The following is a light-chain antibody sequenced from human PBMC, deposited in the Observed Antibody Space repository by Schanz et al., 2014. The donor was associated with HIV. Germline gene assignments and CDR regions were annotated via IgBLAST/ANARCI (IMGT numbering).Light chain of an antibody. V-gene: IGKV1-39*01. J-gene: IGKJ2*01. Sequence: DIQMTQSPSSLSAFVGATVSITCRARQTISISLNWYQQKPGKAPQLLIYDASLLHTGVPSRFSGSGSGTHFTLTITSLLFEDFATYYCQQTYIVTPYTFGQGTKVE. CDR2: DAS. CDR3: QQTYIVTPYT. CDR1: QTISIS.